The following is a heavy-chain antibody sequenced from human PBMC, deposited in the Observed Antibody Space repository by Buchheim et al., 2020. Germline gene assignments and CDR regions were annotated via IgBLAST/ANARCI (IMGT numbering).Heavy chain of an antibody. D-gene: IGHD2-2*01. Sequence: EVQLVESGGGLVQPGGSLRLSCAASGFTFSSYEMNWVRQAPAKGLEWVSYISSSGSTIYYADSVTGRFTISRDNAKNSLYLQMNSLRAEDTAVYYCARLANCSSTSCYAYYGMDVWGQGTT. CDR2: ISSSGSTI. CDR3: ARLANCSSTSCYAYYGMDV. J-gene: IGHJ6*02. V-gene: IGHV3-48*03. CDR1: GFTFSSYE.